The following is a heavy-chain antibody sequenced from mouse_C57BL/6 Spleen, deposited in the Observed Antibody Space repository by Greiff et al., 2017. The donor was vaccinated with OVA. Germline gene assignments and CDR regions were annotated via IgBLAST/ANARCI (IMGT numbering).Heavy chain of an antibody. J-gene: IGHJ2*01. D-gene: IGHD2-5*01. CDR3: ARSSYYSKYYFDY. CDR2: IRNKANGYTT. CDR1: GFTLTDYY. Sequence: EVQGVESGGGLVQPGGSLSLSCAASGFTLTDYYMSWVRQPPGKALEWLGFIRNKANGYTTEYSASVKGRFTISRDNSQSILYLQMNALRAEDSATYYCARSSYYSKYYFDYWGQGTTLTVSS. V-gene: IGHV7-3*01.